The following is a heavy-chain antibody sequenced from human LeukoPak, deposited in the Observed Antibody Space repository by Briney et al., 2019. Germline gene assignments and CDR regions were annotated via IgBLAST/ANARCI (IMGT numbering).Heavy chain of an antibody. CDR3: SRGKDVWMVTGCFDY. V-gene: IGHV3-30-3*01. CDR1: GFTFSNYD. J-gene: IGHJ4*02. CDR2: ISYDGNNK. D-gene: IGHD2-21*02. Sequence: PAGGSLRLSCAAYGFTFSNYDMHWVRQAPGKGLEWVAVISYDGNNKDYAHSVKGRFTISRDNSRNTLYLQMNSLIRRVTAVYSYSRGKDVWMVTGCFDYWGQGTLVTVSS.